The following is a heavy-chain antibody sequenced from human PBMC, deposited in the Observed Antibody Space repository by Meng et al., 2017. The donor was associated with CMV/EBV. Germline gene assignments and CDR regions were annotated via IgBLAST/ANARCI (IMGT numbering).Heavy chain of an antibody. CDR1: GFTFSSYA. Sequence: GESLKISCAASGFTFSSYAMSWVRQAPGKGLEWVSVIYSGGSSTYYADSVKGRFTISRDNSKNTLYLQMNSLRVEDTTVYYCAKGGDFGVVIPIIGTFDYWGQGTLVTVSS. CDR3: AKGGDFGVVIPIIGTFDY. V-gene: IGHV3-23*03. J-gene: IGHJ4*02. D-gene: IGHD3-3*01. CDR2: IYSGGSST.